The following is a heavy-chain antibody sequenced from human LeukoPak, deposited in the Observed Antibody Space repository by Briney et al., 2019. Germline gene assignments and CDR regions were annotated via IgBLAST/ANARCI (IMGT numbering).Heavy chain of an antibody. CDR3: ARKDYGSGSFSRSFDY. CDR2: MYYSGST. D-gene: IGHD3-10*01. V-gene: IGHV4-39*07. J-gene: IGHJ4*02. CDR1: GGSISSSSYY. Sequence: PSETRSLTCTVSGGSISSSSYYWGWIRQPPGKGLEWIGSMYYSGSTYYNPSLKSRVTISVDTSKNQFSLKLSSVTAADTAMYYCARKDYGSGSFSRSFDYWGQGTLVTVSS.